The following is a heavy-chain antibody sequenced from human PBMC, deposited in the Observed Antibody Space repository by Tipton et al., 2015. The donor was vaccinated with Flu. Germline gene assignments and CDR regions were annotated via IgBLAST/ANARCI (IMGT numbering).Heavy chain of an antibody. Sequence: QLVQSGPEVKKPGASVKVSCEASGYTFTSYGISWVRQAPGQGLEWMGWISAYNGNTNYAQKLQGRVTMTTDTSTSTAYMELRSLRSDDTAVYYCARDTSYAYGSGSYKYYYGMDVWGQGTTVTVSS. V-gene: IGHV1-18*01. CDR3: ARDTSYAYGSGSYKYYYGMDV. CDR2: ISAYNGNT. D-gene: IGHD3-10*01. CDR1: GYTFTSYG. J-gene: IGHJ6*02.